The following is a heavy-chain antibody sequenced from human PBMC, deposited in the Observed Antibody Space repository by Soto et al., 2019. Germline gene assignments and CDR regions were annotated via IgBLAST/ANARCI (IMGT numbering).Heavy chain of an antibody. CDR1: GFTFSSYW. D-gene: IGHD2-15*01. J-gene: IGHJ4*02. CDR3: VRTSLVVAAATREDY. V-gene: IGHV3-74*01. Sequence: EVQLVESGGGLVQPGGSLRLSCAASGFTFSSYWMHWVRQAPGKGLLWVSRINSDGSSISYADSVKGRFTISRDNAKNTLYMQINGLRAEDTAVYYCVRTSLVVAAATREDYWGQGTLVTVSS. CDR2: INSDGSSI.